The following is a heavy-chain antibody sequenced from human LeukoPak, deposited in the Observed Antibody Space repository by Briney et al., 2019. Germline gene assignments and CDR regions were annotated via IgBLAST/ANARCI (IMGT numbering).Heavy chain of an antibody. CDR1: GYTFTSYD. D-gene: IGHD3-3*01. Sequence: GASVKVSCKASGYTFTSYDISWVRQATGQGLEWMGWMNPNSGNTGYAQKFQGRVTITRNTSISTAYMELSSLRSEDTAVYYCARGGPTYYDFWSGYYAVDYWGQGTLVTVSS. CDR2: MNPNSGNT. CDR3: ARGGPTYYDFWSGYYAVDY. V-gene: IGHV1-8*03. J-gene: IGHJ4*02.